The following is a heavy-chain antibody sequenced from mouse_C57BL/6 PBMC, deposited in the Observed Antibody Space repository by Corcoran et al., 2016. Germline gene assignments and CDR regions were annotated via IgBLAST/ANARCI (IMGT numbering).Heavy chain of an antibody. J-gene: IGHJ2*01. CDR3: ARGKSNIFDY. CDR2: INPNNGGT. V-gene: IGHV1-26*01. Sequence: EVQLQQSGPELVKPGASVKISCKASGYTFTDYYMNWVKQSHGKSLEWIRDINPNNGGTSYNQKFKGKATLTVDKSSSTAYMELRSLTSEDSAVDYCARGKSNIFDYWGQGNTLTVSS. CDR1: GYTFTDYY. D-gene: IGHD2-5*01.